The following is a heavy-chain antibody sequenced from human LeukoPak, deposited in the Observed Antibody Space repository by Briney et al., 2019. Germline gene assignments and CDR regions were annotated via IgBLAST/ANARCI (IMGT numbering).Heavy chain of an antibody. CDR2: IYYSGST. J-gene: IGHJ4*02. CDR3: TRLCIKSSCYTWDY. CDR1: GGAINSSSYH. D-gene: IGHD2-2*02. Sequence: SSETLSLTCTVSGGAINSSSYHWGWIRQPPGKGLEWIGSIYYSGSTYYNPSLKSRVTISVDASKHQFSLKLSSVTAADTAAYFCTRLCIKSSCYTWDYWGQGALVTVYS. V-gene: IGHV4-39*01.